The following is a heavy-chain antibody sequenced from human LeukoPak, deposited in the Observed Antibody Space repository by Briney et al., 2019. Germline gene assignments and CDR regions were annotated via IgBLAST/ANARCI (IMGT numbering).Heavy chain of an antibody. V-gene: IGHV3-7*01. J-gene: IGHJ3*02. CDR3: ARERGGYCSSTTCYKAFDI. Sequence: GGSLRLSCAASGFTFSSYWMSWVRQAAGKGLEWVANIKQDGSEKYYVDSVKGRFTISRDNAKNSLYLQMNSLRAEDTVVYYCARERGGYCSSTTCYKAFDIWGQGTMVTVSS. CDR1: GFTFSSYW. CDR2: IKQDGSEK. D-gene: IGHD2-2*02.